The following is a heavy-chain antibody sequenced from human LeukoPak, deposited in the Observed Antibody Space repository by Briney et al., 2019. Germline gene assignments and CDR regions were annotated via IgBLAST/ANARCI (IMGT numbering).Heavy chain of an antibody. J-gene: IGHJ6*03. CDR3: AKDSAFYYIDV. V-gene: IGHV3-11*04. Sequence: GGSLRLSCAASGFTFSDYYMSWIRQAPGKGLEWVSYISSSGSTIYYADSVKGRFTISRDNAKNTLYLQMNSLKGDDTAVYYCAKDSAFYYIDVWGKGTTVIISS. D-gene: IGHD3-10*01. CDR1: GFTFSDYY. CDR2: ISSSGSTI.